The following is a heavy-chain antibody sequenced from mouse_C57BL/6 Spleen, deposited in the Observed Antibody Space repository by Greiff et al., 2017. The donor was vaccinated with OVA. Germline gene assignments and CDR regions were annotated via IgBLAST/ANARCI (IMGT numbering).Heavy chain of an antibody. CDR2: IYPADGDT. V-gene: IGHV1-82*01. Sequence: VQLQQSGPELVKPGASVKISCKASGYAFSSSWMNWVKQRPGKGLEWIGRIYPADGDTNYNGKFKGKATLTADKSSSPAYMQLSSLTSEDSAVNFGGCCAGFGYWGQGTLVTVAA. J-gene: IGHJ3*01. CDR1: GYAFSSSW. CDR3: GCCAGFGY.